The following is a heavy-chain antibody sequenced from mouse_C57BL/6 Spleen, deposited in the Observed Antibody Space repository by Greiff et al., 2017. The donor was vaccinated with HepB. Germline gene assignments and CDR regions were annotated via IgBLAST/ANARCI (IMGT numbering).Heavy chain of an antibody. D-gene: IGHD2-3*01. CDR3: ARDDGPYYAMDY. V-gene: IGHV1-80*01. CDR1: GYAFSSYW. Sequence: VKLQQSGAELVKPGASVKISCKASGYAFSSYWMNWVKQRPGKGLEWIGQIYPGDGDTNYNGKFKGKATLTADKSSSTAYMQLSSLTSEDSAVYFCARDDGPYYAMDYWGQGTSVTVSS. J-gene: IGHJ4*01. CDR2: IYPGDGDT.